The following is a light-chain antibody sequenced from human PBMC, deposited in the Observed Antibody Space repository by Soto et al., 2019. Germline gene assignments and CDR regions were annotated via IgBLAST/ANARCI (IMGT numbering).Light chain of an antibody. CDR3: QQRSNWPPWT. CDR1: QSVSSY. CDR2: DAS. V-gene: IGKV3-11*01. J-gene: IGKJ1*01. Sequence: EIVLTQSPATLSLSPGERATLSCRASQSVSSYLAWYQQKPGQAPRLLIYDASNRATGIPARFSGSGSGTDFTLTISRLEPEDFAVYYCQQRSNWPPWTLGQGTKVDIK.